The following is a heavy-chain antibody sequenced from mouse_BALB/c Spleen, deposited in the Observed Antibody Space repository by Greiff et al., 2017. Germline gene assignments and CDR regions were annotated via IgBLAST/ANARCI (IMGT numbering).Heavy chain of an antibody. V-gene: IGHV2-9-2*01. D-gene: IGHD2-10*02. CDR1: GFSLTSYD. J-gene: IGHJ4*01. CDR2: IWTGGGT. Sequence: VQLVESGPGLVAPSQSLSITCTVSGFSLTSYDISWIRQPPGKGLEWLGVIWTGGGTNYNSAFMSRLSISKDNSKSQVFLKMNSLQTDDTAIYYCVREKYGNYDYAMDYWGQGTSVTVSS. CDR3: VREKYGNYDYAMDY.